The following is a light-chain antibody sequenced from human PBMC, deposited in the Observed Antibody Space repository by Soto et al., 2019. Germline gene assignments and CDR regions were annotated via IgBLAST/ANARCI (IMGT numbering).Light chain of an antibody. J-gene: IGLJ3*02. CDR1: SSDVGGYNY. V-gene: IGLV2-11*01. Sequence: QSALTQPRSVSGSPGQSVTISCTGTSSDVGGYNYVSWYQQHPGKAPKLMIYAVNERPSGVPDRFSGSKSSNTASLTISGLQTEDEADYYCCSYAGYYTVMFGGGTKLTVL. CDR3: CSYAGYYTVM. CDR2: AVN.